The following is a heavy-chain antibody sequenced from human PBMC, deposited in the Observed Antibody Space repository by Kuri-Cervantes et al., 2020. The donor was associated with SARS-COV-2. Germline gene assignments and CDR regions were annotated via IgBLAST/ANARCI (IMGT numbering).Heavy chain of an antibody. CDR1: GDSMSGSY. V-gene: IGHV4-59*01. CDR2: VSDTGSR. J-gene: IGHJ4*02. CDR3: AKDKIGDGKPIIY. Sequence: GSLRLSCIVSGDSMSGSYWTWMRKSPGRGLEWIGYVSDTGSRHNPSLGSRVTISVDTSKNQFSLRLTSVTAADTALYSCAKDKIGDGKPIIYWGRGILVTVSS. D-gene: IGHD1-14*01.